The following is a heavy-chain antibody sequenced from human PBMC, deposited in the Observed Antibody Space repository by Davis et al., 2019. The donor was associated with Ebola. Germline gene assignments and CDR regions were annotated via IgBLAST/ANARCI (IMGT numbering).Heavy chain of an antibody. Sequence: GESLKISCGTSGFTLSCYGMSWVRQAPGKGLEWVSGFGSGGDTYYADSVKGRFTVSRDNSKNALYLQMNSLRADESGIYYCVKRTSGPSGWDYWGQGTLVTVSS. D-gene: IGHD6-6*01. CDR1: GFTLSCYG. V-gene: IGHV3-23*01. CDR3: VKRTSGPSGWDY. J-gene: IGHJ4*02. CDR2: FGSGGDT.